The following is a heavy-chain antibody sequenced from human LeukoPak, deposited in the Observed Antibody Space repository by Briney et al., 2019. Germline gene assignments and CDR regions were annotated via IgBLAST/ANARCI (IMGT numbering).Heavy chain of an antibody. Sequence: GGSLRLSCAASGFTFSSYAMSWVRQAPGKGLEWVSAISGSGGSTYYADSVKGRFTISRDNSKNTLYLQMNSLRAEDTAVYYCAKEGSVVVQAASEWFDPWGQGTLVTVSS. V-gene: IGHV3-23*01. J-gene: IGHJ5*02. CDR1: GFTFSSYA. CDR2: ISGSGGST. CDR3: AKEGSVVVQAASEWFDP. D-gene: IGHD2-2*01.